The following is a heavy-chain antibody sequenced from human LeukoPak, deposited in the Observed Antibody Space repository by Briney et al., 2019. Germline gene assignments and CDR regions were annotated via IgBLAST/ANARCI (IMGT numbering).Heavy chain of an antibody. J-gene: IGHJ4*02. CDR2: ISRSGATI. D-gene: IGHD1-7*01. CDR3: ARVAYIREWGNYQIDS. V-gene: IGHV3-48*03. CDR1: GFTFRTYS. Sequence: GGSLRLSCAASGFTFRTYSMTWVRQAPGQGLGWVSSISRSGATIYYPNSVKGRFTISTEQGKDSLYLQMSRLRDRDPSIYYCARVAYIREWGNYQIDSWGQGILVTVSS.